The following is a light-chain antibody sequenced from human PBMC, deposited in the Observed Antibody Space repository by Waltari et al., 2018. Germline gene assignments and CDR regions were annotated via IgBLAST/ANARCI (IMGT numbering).Light chain of an antibody. Sequence: EIVLTQSPGTLSLSPGERATLSCRASQSFTRYLPYYQHKPGQAPGLLIYDASPRAAGIADRFSVSGFGTDFTLTISRLEPEDSAVYYCQHYVRLPVTFGQGTKVEIK. V-gene: IGKV3-20*01. CDR1: QSFTRY. CDR2: DAS. CDR3: QHYVRLPVT. J-gene: IGKJ1*01.